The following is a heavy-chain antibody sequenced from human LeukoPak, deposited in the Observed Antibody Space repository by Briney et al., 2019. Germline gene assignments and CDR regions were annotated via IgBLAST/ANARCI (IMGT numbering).Heavy chain of an antibody. V-gene: IGHV3-23*01. CDR1: GITLSNYG. D-gene: IGHD3-22*01. Sequence: GGSLRLSCAVSGITLSNYGMSWVRQAPGKGPEWVAGISGSGGSAYYADAVKGRFTISRDNPKNTLYLQMNSLRVEDTAVYFCAKRGVVIRVILVGFHKEAYYFDSWGQGALVTVS. J-gene: IGHJ4*02. CDR2: ISGSGGSA. CDR3: AKRGVVIRVILVGFHKEAYYFDS.